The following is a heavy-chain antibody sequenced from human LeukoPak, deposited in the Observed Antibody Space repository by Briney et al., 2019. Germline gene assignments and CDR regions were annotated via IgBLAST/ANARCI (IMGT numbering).Heavy chain of an antibody. J-gene: IGHJ4*02. V-gene: IGHV1-69*13. CDR1: GGTFSSYA. CDR2: IIPIFGTA. Sequence: ASVKVSCKASGGTFSSYAISWVRQAPGQGLEWMGGIIPIFGTANYAQKFQGRVTITADESTSTAYMELSSLRSEDTAVYYCARRYCSGGSCYSGGRYFDYWGQGTLVTVSS. CDR3: ARRYCSGGSCYSGGRYFDY. D-gene: IGHD2-15*01.